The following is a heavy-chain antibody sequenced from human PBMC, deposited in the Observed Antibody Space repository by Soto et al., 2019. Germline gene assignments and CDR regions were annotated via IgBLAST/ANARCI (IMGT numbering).Heavy chain of an antibody. Sequence: EGQLSESGGGLVQPGGSLRLSCAASDFTFGSYAMTWVRQAPGKGLEWVAGISGGGDHRYYTESVQGRFTVSGDNSGDTLYLQMNSLRAEDTAVYYCARIRGYKYGSLGYWGQGTLVSVSS. CDR1: DFTFGSYA. CDR3: ARIRGYKYGSLGY. V-gene: IGHV3-23*01. D-gene: IGHD5-18*01. CDR2: ISGGGDHR. J-gene: IGHJ4*02.